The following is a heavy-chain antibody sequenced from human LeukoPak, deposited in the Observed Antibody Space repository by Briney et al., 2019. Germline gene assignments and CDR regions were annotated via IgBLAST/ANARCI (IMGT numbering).Heavy chain of an antibody. D-gene: IGHD6-13*01. CDR2: IIPILGIA. CDR1: GGTFSSYA. V-gene: IGHV1-69*04. Sequence: SVKVSCKASGGTFSSYAISWVRQAPGQGLEWVGRIIPILGIANYAQKFQGRVTITADKSTSTAYMELSSLRSEDTAVYYRAREAAAGTTSLFDIWGQGTVVTVSS. J-gene: IGHJ3*02. CDR3: AREAAAGTTSLFDI.